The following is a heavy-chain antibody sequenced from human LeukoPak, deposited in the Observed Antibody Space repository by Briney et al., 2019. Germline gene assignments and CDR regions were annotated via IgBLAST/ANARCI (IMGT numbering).Heavy chain of an antibody. J-gene: IGHJ3*02. D-gene: IGHD6-13*01. V-gene: IGHV3-23*01. CDR1: GFTFSSYA. CDR3: AKDHREYSSSWYHDAFDS. CDR2: IIGSGVSI. Sequence: PGGSLRLSCAASGFTFSSYAMSRGPQAPGKGLEWVSAIIGSGVSIYYADSVQGRFTFSRDNTKNTLYLLMNSLRAEDTAVYYFAKDHREYSSSWYHDAFDSWGQGTMVTVSS.